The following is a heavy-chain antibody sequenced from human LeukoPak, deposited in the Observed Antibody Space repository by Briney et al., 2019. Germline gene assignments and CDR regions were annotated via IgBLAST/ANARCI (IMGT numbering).Heavy chain of an antibody. Sequence: SETLSLTCAVYGGSFSGYYWSWIRQPPGKGLEWIGEINHSGSTNYNPSLKSRVTISVDTSKNQFSLKLSSVTAADTAVYYCARDSRSPAGDWFDPWGQGTLVTVSS. D-gene: IGHD2-21*01. CDR3: ARDSRSPAGDWFDP. J-gene: IGHJ5*02. V-gene: IGHV4-34*01. CDR1: GGSFSGYY. CDR2: INHSGST.